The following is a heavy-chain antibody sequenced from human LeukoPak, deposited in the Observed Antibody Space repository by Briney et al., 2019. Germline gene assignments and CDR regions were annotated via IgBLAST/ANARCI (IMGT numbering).Heavy chain of an antibody. CDR3: ARDQATMIVVAPLGAFDI. CDR1: GFTFDDYA. Sequence: GGSLRLSCAASGFTFDDYAMHWVRQAPGKGLGWVSGISWNSGSIGYADSVKGRFTISRDNAKNSLYLQMNSLRAEDTAVYYCARDQATMIVVAPLGAFDIWGQGTMVTVSS. J-gene: IGHJ3*02. V-gene: IGHV3-9*01. CDR2: ISWNSGSI. D-gene: IGHD3-22*01.